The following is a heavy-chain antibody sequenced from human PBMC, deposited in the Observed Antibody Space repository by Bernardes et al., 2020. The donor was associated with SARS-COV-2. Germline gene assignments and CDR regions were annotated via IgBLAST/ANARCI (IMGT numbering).Heavy chain of an antibody. Sequence: SETLSLTCTVSGGSISSISYYWGWIRQPPGKGLEWIGNIYYSGSTYYNPSLKSRVTISVDTSKNQFSLKLSSVTAADTAWYYCSRQHLGGVTMFGVVTTDRYFGNWGQGSLVTVSS. CDR2: IYYSGST. J-gene: IGHJ4*02. V-gene: IGHV4-39*01. CDR1: GGSISSISYY. D-gene: IGHD3-3*01. CDR3: SRQHLGGVTMFGVVTTDRYFGN.